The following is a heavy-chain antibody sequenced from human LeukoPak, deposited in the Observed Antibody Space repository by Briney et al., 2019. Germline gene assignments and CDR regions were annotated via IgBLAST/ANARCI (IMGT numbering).Heavy chain of an antibody. J-gene: IGHJ4*02. CDR3: ARAAWDSWIQLWLDY. V-gene: IGHV3-33*01. Sequence: GGSLRLSCAASGFTFSSYGMHWVRQAPGKGLEWVAVIWYDGSNKYYADSVKGRFTISRDNSKNTLYLQMNSLRAEDTAVYYCARAAWDSWIQLWLDYWGQGTLVTVSS. CDR1: GFTFSSYG. CDR2: IWYDGSNK. D-gene: IGHD5-18*01.